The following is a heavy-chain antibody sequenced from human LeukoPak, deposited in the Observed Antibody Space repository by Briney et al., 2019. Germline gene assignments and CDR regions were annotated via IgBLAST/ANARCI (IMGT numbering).Heavy chain of an antibody. Sequence: SETLSLTCTVSGYSISSSYYWDWIRQPPGKGLEWIGSIYYGGSTYYNPSLKSRVTISIDTSKNQFSLKLTSVTAADTAVYYCARDDGSHSGWSFDYWGQGTLVTVSS. CDR2: IYYGGST. CDR1: GYSISSSYY. D-gene: IGHD6-19*01. CDR3: ARDDGSHSGWSFDY. J-gene: IGHJ4*02. V-gene: IGHV4-38-2*02.